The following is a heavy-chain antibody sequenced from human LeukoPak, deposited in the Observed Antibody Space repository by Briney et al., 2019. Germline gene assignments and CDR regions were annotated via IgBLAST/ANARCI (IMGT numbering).Heavy chain of an antibody. CDR2: INPSGGST. Sequence: GASVKVSCKASGYTFTSYYMHWVRQAPGQGLEWMGIINPSGGSTSYAQKFQGRVTMTRDTSTTTVYMELSSLRSEDTAVYCCATGIVGANLDYWGQGTLVTVSS. D-gene: IGHD1-26*01. J-gene: IGHJ4*02. CDR3: ATGIVGANLDY. V-gene: IGHV1-46*01. CDR1: GYTFTSYY.